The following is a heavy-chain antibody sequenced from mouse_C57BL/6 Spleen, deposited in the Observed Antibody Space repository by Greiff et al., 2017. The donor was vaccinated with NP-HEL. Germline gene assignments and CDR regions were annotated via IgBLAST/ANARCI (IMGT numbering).Heavy chain of an antibody. Sequence: EVKLMESGPGLVKPSQSLSLTCSVTGYSITSGYYWNWIRQFPGNKLEWMGYISYDGSNNYNPSLKNRISITRDTSKNQFFLKLNSVTTEDTATYYCARGGYYYGSSYPYYFDYWGQGTTLTVSS. CDR3: ARGGYYYGSSYPYYFDY. J-gene: IGHJ2*01. D-gene: IGHD1-1*01. CDR1: GYSITSGYY. V-gene: IGHV3-6*01. CDR2: ISYDGSN.